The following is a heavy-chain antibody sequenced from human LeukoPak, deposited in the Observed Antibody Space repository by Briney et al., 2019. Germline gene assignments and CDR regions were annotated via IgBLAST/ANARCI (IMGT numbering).Heavy chain of an antibody. CDR2: LYSGGST. CDR1: GITVRSDY. CDR3: ARGGGASCGSDCYRNFDY. D-gene: IGHD2-21*02. V-gene: IGHV3-66*02. Sequence: GGSLRLSCAASGITVRSDYMSWVRQAPGQGLEWVSVLYSGGSTYYADSVKGRFTISRDNSQNTLYLQMNSLRVEDTAVYYCARGGGASCGSDCYRNFDYWGQGSLVTVSS. J-gene: IGHJ4*02.